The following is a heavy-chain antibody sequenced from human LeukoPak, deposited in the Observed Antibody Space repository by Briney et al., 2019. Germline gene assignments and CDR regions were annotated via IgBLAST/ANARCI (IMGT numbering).Heavy chain of an antibody. V-gene: IGHV3-74*01. Sequence: GGSLRLSCAASGFTFDDYGMSWVRQAPGMGLVWVSRFNSDADTTNYADSVKGRFTISRDNAKSTLYLQMNTLRAEDTAVYYCARAVAGTRNALDIWGQGTMVTVSS. D-gene: IGHD6-19*01. CDR3: ARAVAGTRNALDI. CDR1: GFTFDDYG. CDR2: FNSDADTT. J-gene: IGHJ3*02.